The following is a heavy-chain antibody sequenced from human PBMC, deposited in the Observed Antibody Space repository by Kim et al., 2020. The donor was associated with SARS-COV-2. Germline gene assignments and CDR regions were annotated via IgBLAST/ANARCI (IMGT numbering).Heavy chain of an antibody. CDR1: GFTVSSNY. J-gene: IGHJ6*02. Sequence: GGSLRLSCAASGFTVSSNYMSWVRQAPGKGLEWVSVIYSGGSTYYADSVKGRFTISRDNSKNTLYLQMNSLRAEDTAVYYCASLAWYDPRLFWGQGTTVTVSS. V-gene: IGHV3-53*01. CDR3: ASLAWYDPRLF. D-gene: IGHD3-9*01. CDR2: IYSGGST.